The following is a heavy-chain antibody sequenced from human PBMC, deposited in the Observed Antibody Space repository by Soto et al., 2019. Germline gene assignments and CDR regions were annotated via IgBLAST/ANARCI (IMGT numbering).Heavy chain of an antibody. CDR3: ARGAVMSVIPPRYTTDV. D-gene: IGHD2-8*02. CDR2: IIPIYDTS. CDR1: GGTFSSNA. Sequence: QPQLVQSGAELKKPGSSVKVSCKASGGTFSSNAISWVRQAPGQGLEWLGGIIPIYDTSNYAEKFQGRVTISAARSTSTAYMELRSLRSEDTAVYYCARGAVMSVIPPRYTTDVWGQGTTVTVSS. J-gene: IGHJ6*02. V-gene: IGHV1-69*06.